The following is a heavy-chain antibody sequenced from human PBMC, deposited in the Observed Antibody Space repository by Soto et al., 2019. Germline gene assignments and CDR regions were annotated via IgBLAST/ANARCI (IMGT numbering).Heavy chain of an antibody. V-gene: IGHV1-69*02. CDR3: ARVQQGGRSWYFDL. Sequence: ASVKVSCKASGGTFSSYTISWVRQAPGQGLEWMGRIIPILGIANYAQKFQGRVTITADKSTSTAYMELSSLRSEDTAVYYCARVQQGGRSWYFDLWGRGTLVTVSS. CDR1: GGTFSSYT. D-gene: IGHD6-13*01. CDR2: IIPILGIA. J-gene: IGHJ2*01.